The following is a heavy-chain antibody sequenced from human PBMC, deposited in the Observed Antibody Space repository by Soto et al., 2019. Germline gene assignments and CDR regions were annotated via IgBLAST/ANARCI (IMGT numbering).Heavy chain of an antibody. CDR3: ARDRKQLGYYYYYGMDV. D-gene: IGHD6-13*01. CDR2: ISSSSSTI. CDR1: GFTFSSYS. Sequence: EVQLVESGGGLVQPGGSLRLSCAASGFTFSSYSMNWVRQAPGKGLEWVSNISSSSSTIYYADSVKGRFTISRAKAKNSLYLQMNSLRAEDTAVSYCARDRKQLGYYYYYGMDVWVQGTTVTVSS. J-gene: IGHJ6*02. V-gene: IGHV3-48*01.